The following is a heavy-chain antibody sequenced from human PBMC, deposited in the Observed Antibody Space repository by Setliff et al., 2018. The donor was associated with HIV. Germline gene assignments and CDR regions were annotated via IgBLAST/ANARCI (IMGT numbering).Heavy chain of an antibody. D-gene: IGHD6-19*01. CDR3: IIAYSSGWSA. Sequence: SETLSLTCKVSGGSISSYYWSWIRQPPGKGLEWIGYIYYSGSTNYNPSLRSRVTISVDTSKNLFSLKLSSVTAADTAVYYCIIAYSSGWSAWGQGTLVTVSS. CDR1: GGSISSYY. J-gene: IGHJ5*02. CDR2: IYYSGST. V-gene: IGHV4-59*08.